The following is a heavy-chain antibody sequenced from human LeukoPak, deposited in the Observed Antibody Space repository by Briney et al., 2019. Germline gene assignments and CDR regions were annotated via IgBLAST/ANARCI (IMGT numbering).Heavy chain of an antibody. V-gene: IGHV3-64*01. J-gene: IGHJ5*02. D-gene: IGHD5-12*01. CDR3: ARGLVATIEDFWFDP. CDR1: GFSFSRYA. Sequence: GGSLRLSCAASGFSFSRYAMPWVRQAPGKGLEYVSAISSNGGSTYYANSVKGRFTISRDNSKNTLSLQMGSLRVEDMAMYYCARGLVATIEDFWFDPWGQGTLVTVSS. CDR2: ISSNGGST.